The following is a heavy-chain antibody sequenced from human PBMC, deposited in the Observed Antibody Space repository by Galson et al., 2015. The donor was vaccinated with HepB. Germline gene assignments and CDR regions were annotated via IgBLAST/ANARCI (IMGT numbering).Heavy chain of an antibody. CDR3: ARSSSGPLGYYGMDV. CDR2: IFPGDSHT. J-gene: IGHJ6*02. Sequence: QSGAEVKKPGESLKISCKGSGYNFSGYWIGWVRQMPGKGLEWMGTIFPGDSHTRYSPSFQGQVTISADKSTAYLQWSSLKASDTAMYYCARSSSGPLGYYGMDVWGQGIPGLRLL. CDR1: GYNFSGYW. V-gene: IGHV5-51*03. D-gene: IGHD3-22*01.